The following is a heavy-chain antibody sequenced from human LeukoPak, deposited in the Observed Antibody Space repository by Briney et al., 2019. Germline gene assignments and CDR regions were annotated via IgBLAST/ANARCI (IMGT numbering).Heavy chain of an antibody. CDR2: IIPIFGTA. CDR1: GGTFSSYA. V-gene: IGHV1-69*05. D-gene: IGHD1-14*01. J-gene: IGHJ6*03. Sequence: GASVKVSCKASGGTFSSYAISWVRQAPGQGLEWMGGIIPIFGTANYAQKFQGRVTIATDESTSTAYMELSSLRSEDTAVYYCARSGRGIDVYYYYMDVWGKGTTVTVSS. CDR3: ARSGRGIDVYYYYMDV.